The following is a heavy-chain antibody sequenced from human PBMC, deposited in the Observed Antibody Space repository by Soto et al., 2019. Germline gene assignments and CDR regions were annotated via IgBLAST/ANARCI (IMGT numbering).Heavy chain of an antibody. V-gene: IGHV1-3*01. D-gene: IGHD6-19*01. CDR3: ARGLSRGWYSP. Sequence: QVQLVQSGAEVKKPGASVKVSCKASGYTFTSYAMHWVRQAPGQRLEWMGWINAGNGNTKYSQKFQGRVTLTRDTSASTANMELSSLRSEDTAVYYCARGLSRGWYSPWGQGTLVTVSS. CDR2: INAGNGNT. J-gene: IGHJ5*02. CDR1: GYTFTSYA.